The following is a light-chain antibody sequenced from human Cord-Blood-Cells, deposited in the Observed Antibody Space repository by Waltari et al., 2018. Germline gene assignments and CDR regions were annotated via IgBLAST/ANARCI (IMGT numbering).Light chain of an antibody. Sequence: DIQMPQSPSSLSASVGDRVTITCRASQSISSYLNLYQQKPGKAPKLLIYAASSLQSGVPSRFSGSVSGTDFTLTISSLQPEDFATYYCQQSYSTTFGQGTKLEIK. V-gene: IGKV1-39*01. CDR3: QQSYSTT. CDR2: AAS. J-gene: IGKJ2*01. CDR1: QSISSY.